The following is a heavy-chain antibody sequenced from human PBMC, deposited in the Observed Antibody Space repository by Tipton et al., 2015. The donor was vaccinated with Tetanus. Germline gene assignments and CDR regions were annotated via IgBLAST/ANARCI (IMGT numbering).Heavy chain of an antibody. Sequence: TLSLTCSVSGGSLRSGDSNWSWIRQPPGKGLEWLAYVSSSGATNSNYYLKSRITISRDTSKNQFSLKLASVTAADTAVYFFVRANYAFSKKGPFYSWGQGSLVIVSA. CDR1: GGSLRSGDSN. D-gene: IGHD5-24*01. J-gene: IGHJ4*02. V-gene: IGHV4-61*08. CDR3: VRANYAFSKKGPFYS. CDR2: VSSSGAT.